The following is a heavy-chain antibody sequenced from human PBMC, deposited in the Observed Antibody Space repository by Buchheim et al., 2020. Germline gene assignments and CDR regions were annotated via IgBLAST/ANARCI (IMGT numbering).Heavy chain of an antibody. Sequence: QVQLQQWGAGLLKPSETLSLTCAVYGGSFSGYYWSWIRQPPGKGLEWIGEINHSGSTNYNPSLKSRVTISVDTSKNQFSLKLSSVTAADTAVYYCARGKGYCSGGSCRIGPPGAFDIWGQGT. V-gene: IGHV4-34*01. CDR1: GGSFSGYY. J-gene: IGHJ3*02. CDR3: ARGKGYCSGGSCRIGPPGAFDI. CDR2: INHSGST. D-gene: IGHD2-15*01.